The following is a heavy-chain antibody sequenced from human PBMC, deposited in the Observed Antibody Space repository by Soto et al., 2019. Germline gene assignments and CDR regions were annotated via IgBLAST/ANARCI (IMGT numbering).Heavy chain of an antibody. CDR3: ARGRYGDY. CDR1: GYAFTTYG. Sequence: QVHLVQSGAEVKKPGASVKVSCQASGYAFTTYGITWVRHAPGQGLEWMGWISAHNGNTNYEQKLQGRVTVTRDTSTSTAYMELRSLRSDDTAVYYCARGRYGDYWGQGALVTVSS. V-gene: IGHV1-18*01. J-gene: IGHJ4*02. CDR2: ISAHNGNT. D-gene: IGHD1-1*01.